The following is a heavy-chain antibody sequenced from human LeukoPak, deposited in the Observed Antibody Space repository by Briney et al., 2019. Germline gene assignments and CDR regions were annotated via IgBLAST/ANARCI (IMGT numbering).Heavy chain of an antibody. V-gene: IGHV3-21*01. J-gene: IGHJ6*02. CDR2: ITTSSSYI. CDR1: GFSFGSHD. CDR3: ASHIVVVTAIRYYAMDV. D-gene: IGHD2-2*01. Sequence: PGGSLRLSCAASGFSFGSHDMNWVRQAPGKGLEWVSSITTSSSYIYYADSVKGRFTVSRDNAKNSLYLQMNSLRAEDTAVYYCASHIVVVTAIRYYAMDVWGQGTTVTVSS.